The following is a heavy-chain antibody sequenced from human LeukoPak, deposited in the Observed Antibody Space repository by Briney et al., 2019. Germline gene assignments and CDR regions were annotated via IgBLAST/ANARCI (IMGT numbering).Heavy chain of an antibody. CDR3: ARGDPPRLFDY. Sequence: GGALRLSCAACGFTFSSYWMHWVGHAPGRGLVGVSRINSDGRSTSYADPVKCRFTISRHNAKNTLHLQMNSLSAEDTAVYYCARGDPPRLFDYWGQGTLVTVSS. CDR1: GFTFSSYW. J-gene: IGHJ4*02. D-gene: IGHD5-12*01. V-gene: IGHV3-74*01. CDR2: INSDGRST.